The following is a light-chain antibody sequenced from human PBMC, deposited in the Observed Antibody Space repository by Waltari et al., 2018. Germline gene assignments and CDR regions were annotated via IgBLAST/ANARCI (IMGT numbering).Light chain of an antibody. CDR3: TSYAGSKGVL. CDR2: VVS. V-gene: IGLV2-8*01. J-gene: IGLJ2*01. Sequence: QSALTQPPSASGSPGQPVTISRTRASSALGTVKYLSCYQQHPGKPPTLLSSVVSKRPPGVPDRFYASKSGNTASLTVSGLQADDESDYYCTSYAGSKGVLFGGGTKLTVL. CDR1: SSALGTVKY.